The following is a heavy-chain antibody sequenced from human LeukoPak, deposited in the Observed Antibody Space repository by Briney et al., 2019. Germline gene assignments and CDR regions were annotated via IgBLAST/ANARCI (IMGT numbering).Heavy chain of an antibody. J-gene: IGHJ2*01. CDR1: GFTFDDYA. D-gene: IGHD3-10*01. Sequence: PGGSLRLSCAASGFTFDDYAMHWVRQAPGKGLEWVSGISWHSGTIGYADSVKGRFTVSRDNAKNSLFLQMDSLRVEDTAVYFCARDRYYYNYEAFVWGRGAQVIVSS. CDR3: ARDRYYYNYEAFV. CDR2: ISWHSGTI. V-gene: IGHV3-9*01.